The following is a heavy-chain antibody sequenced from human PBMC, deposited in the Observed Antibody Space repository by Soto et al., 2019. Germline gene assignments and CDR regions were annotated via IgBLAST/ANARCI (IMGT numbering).Heavy chain of an antibody. CDR2: IYYSGST. CDR1: GGSTISSSYC. J-gene: IGHJ4*02. V-gene: IGHV4-39*01. D-gene: IGHD2-15*01. CDR3: ARHTPAISISDH. Sequence: SETLSLTCTVSGGSTISSSYCWGWIRQPPGKGLEWIGSIYYSGSTYYNPSLKSRVTISVDTSKNQFSLKLSSVTAADTAVYYCARHTPAISISDHWGQGTLVTVSS.